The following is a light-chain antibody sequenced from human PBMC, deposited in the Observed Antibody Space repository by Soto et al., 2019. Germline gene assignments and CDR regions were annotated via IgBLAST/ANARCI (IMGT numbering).Light chain of an antibody. CDR3: SSYTSSSTLEV. V-gene: IGLV2-14*01. CDR2: EVS. J-gene: IGLJ1*01. CDR1: SSDVGGYNY. Sequence: QSVLTQPASVSGSPGQSITISCTGTSSDVGGYNYVSLYQQHPGKAPKLMIYEVSNRPSGVSNRFSGSKSGNTASLTISGLQAEDEADYYCSSYTSSSTLEVFGTGTKVTVL.